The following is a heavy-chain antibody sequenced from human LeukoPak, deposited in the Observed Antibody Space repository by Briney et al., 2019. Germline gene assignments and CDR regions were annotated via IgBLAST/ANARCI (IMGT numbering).Heavy chain of an antibody. CDR2: ISSRSTYI. J-gene: IGHJ4*02. Sequence: GGSLRLSCAASGFTVSSYSMNWVRQAPGKGLEWVSSISSRSTYIYYADSVKGRFTISRDNAKNSLYLQMNRLRAEDTAVYYCARGLTDTAMVTDYFDYWGQGTLVTVSS. CDR3: ARGLTDTAMVTDYFDY. D-gene: IGHD5-18*01. V-gene: IGHV3-21*01. CDR1: GFTVSSYS.